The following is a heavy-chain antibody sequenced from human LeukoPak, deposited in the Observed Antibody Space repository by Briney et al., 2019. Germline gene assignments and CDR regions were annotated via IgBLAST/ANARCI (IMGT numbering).Heavy chain of an antibody. V-gene: IGHV1-2*02. CDR1: GYTFTGYY. CDR3: ARQAYCGGDCYSDAFDI. J-gene: IGHJ3*02. Sequence: GASVKVSCKASGYTFTGYYMHWVRQAPGQGLEWMGWINPNSGGTNYAQKFQGRVTMTRDTSISTAYMELSRLRSDDTAVYYCARQAYCGGDCYSDAFDIWGQGTMVTVSS. CDR2: INPNSGGT. D-gene: IGHD2-21*02.